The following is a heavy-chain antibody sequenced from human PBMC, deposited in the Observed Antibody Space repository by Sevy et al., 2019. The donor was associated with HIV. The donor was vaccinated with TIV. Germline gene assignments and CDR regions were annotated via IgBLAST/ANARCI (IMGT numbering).Heavy chain of an antibody. Sequence: ASVKVSCKASGYTFNSFYIHWVRQAPGQGLEWMGWINPYSGGTHYAQKFQGRVTLTRDTSISVAYMDLTSLRSNDTAVYYCVRDRFYGGDSVTFAGDFWGQGTLVTVPS. CDR2: INPYSGGT. CDR3: VRDRFYGGDSVTFAGDF. CDR1: GYTFNSFY. D-gene: IGHD2-21*02. J-gene: IGHJ4*02. V-gene: IGHV1-2*02.